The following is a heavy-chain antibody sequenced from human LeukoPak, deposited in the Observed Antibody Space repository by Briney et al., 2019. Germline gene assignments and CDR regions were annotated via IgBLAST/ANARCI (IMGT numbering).Heavy chain of an antibody. CDR2: IYHSGST. Sequence: SETLSLTCTVSGYSISSGYYWGWIRQPPGKGLEWTGSIYHSGSTYYNPSLKSRVTISVDTSKNQFSLKLSSVTAADTAVYYCARQTWFGEFEDYWGQGTLVTVSS. CDR3: ARQTWFGEFEDY. CDR1: GYSISSGYY. D-gene: IGHD3-10*01. V-gene: IGHV4-38-2*02. J-gene: IGHJ4*02.